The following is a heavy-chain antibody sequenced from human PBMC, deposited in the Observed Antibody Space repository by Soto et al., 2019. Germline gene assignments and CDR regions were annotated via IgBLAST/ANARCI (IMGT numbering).Heavy chain of an antibody. J-gene: IGHJ4*02. Sequence: QVQLQESGPGLVKPSETLSLTCTVSGGSVVSSSDYWSWIRQSPGKGLEWIAYIYNNGGTTNYNPSLKGRVTTSVDSSKNQFSLKVTSVIPADTAVYYCARGLQWNYSYGYWGQGTLVTVSS. V-gene: IGHV4-61*01. CDR1: GGSVVSSSDY. D-gene: IGHD5-18*01. CDR2: IYNNGGTT. CDR3: ARGLQWNYSYGY.